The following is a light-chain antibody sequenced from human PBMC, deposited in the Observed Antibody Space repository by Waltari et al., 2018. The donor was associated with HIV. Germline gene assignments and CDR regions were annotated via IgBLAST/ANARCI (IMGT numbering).Light chain of an antibody. J-gene: IGLJ1*01. Sequence: QSALTQPRSVSGSPGQSVTISCTGISSDVGGYNYVSWYQQHPGKDPKLLIYDVNARPAGVPDRFSGAKSGNTASLTISGLQAEEEADYCCCSYAGNYVFGSGTKVTVL. CDR2: DVN. CDR1: SSDVGGYNY. CDR3: CSYAGNYV. V-gene: IGLV2-11*01.